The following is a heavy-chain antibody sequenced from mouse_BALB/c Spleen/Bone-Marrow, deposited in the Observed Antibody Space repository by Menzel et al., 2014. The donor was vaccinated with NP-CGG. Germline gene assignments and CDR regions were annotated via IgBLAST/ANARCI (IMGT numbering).Heavy chain of an antibody. D-gene: IGHD2-14*01. CDR1: GFTFSSFG. CDR3: ARDVPLYDVGYFDY. Sequence: EVQLVESGGGLVQPGGSRKLSCAASGFTFSSFGMHWVRQAPEKGLEWVAYISSGSSTIYYADTVKGRFTISRGSPKNTLFLQMTSLRSEDTAMYYCARDVPLYDVGYFDYWGQGTTLTVSS. V-gene: IGHV5-17*02. CDR2: ISSGSSTI. J-gene: IGHJ2*01.